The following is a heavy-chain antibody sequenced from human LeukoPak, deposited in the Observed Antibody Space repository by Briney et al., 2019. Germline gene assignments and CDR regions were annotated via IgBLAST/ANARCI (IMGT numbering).Heavy chain of an antibody. CDR3: ARGIWTSHTVGYYFDN. CDR2: INAGNGNT. J-gene: IGHJ4*02. Sequence: ASVKVSCKASGYTFINYAVNWVRQAPGQRLEWMGWINAGNGNTKYSQKFQDRVTITRDASASTVYMELSSLRSEDMAVYYCARGIWTSHTVGYYFDNWGQGTLVTVSS. D-gene: IGHD6-13*01. V-gene: IGHV1-3*03. CDR1: GYTFINYA.